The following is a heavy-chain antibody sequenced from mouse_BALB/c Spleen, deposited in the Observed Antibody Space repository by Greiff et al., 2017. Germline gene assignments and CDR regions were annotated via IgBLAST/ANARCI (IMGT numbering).Heavy chain of an antibody. CDR1: GYTFTSYY. D-gene: IGHD2-14*01. V-gene: IGHV1S81*02. CDR2: INPSNGGT. J-gene: IGHJ4*01. Sequence: QVQLQQSGAELVKPGASVKLSCKASGYTFTSYYMYWVKQRPGQGLEWIGEINPSNGGTNFNEKFKSKATLTVDKSSSTAYMQLSSLTSEDSAVYYCTRHYRYENYYAMDYWGQGTSVTVSS. CDR3: TRHYRYENYYAMDY.